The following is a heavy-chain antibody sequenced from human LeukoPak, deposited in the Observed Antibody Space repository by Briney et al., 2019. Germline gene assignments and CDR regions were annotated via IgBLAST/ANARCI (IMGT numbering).Heavy chain of an antibody. J-gene: IGHJ6*03. CDR3: AKARPDFYYDFWSGYYTHYYYYYMDV. CDR1: GFTFSSYS. CDR2: ISSSSSYI. V-gene: IGHV3-21*04. D-gene: IGHD3-3*01. Sequence: GGSLRLSCAASGFTFSSYSMNWVRQAPGKGLEWVSSISSSSSYIYYADSVKGRFTISRDNSKNTLYLQMNSLRAEDTAVYYCAKARPDFYYDFWSGYYTHYYYYYMDVWGKGTTVTVSS.